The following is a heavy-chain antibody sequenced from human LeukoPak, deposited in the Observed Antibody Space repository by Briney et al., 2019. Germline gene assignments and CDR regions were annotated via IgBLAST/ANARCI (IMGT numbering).Heavy chain of an antibody. CDR2: MNPNSVNT. CDR3: ARDYGDPNAEYFQH. Sequence: ASVKVSCKASGYTFTSYDINWVRQATGQGLEWMGWMNPNSVNTGYAQKFQGRVTITMYTSISTAYMELSSLRSEDTAVYYCARDYGDPNAEYFQHWGQGTLVTVSS. CDR1: GYTFTSYD. D-gene: IGHD4-17*01. J-gene: IGHJ1*01. V-gene: IGHV1-8*03.